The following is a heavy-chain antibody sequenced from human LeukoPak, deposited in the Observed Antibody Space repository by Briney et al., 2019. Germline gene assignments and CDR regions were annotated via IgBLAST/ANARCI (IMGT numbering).Heavy chain of an antibody. Sequence: SETLSLTCTVSGGSISSGSYYWSWIRQPAGKGLEWIGRIYTSGSTNYNPSLKSRVTISVDTSKNQFSLKLSCVTAADTAVYYCARTGIAVAGYWYFDLWGRGTLVTVSS. V-gene: IGHV4-61*02. CDR3: ARTGIAVAGYWYFDL. CDR2: IYTSGST. D-gene: IGHD6-19*01. CDR1: GGSISSGSYY. J-gene: IGHJ2*01.